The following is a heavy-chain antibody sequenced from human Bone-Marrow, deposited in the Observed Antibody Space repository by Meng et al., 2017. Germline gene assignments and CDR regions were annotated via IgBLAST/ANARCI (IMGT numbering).Heavy chain of an antibody. V-gene: IGHV4-31*01. D-gene: IGHD3-16*01. CDR1: WCSISMGGYY. CDR2: IYYSWTT. CDR3: ARDIRQGGNIWFDP. Sequence: QVAAPDRVNPLQICLLPWTCAWCSISMGGYYWSWILQHPGTGLEWIGYIYYSWTTYYNPSLSSLVTISVDTYKNKFSLNLSSVTAADTAVYYCARDIRQGGNIWFDPWGQGTLVTVSS. J-gene: IGHJ5*02.